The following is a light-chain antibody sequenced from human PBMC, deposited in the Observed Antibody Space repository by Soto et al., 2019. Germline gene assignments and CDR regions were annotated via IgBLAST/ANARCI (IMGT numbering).Light chain of an antibody. CDR3: AAWDDSLSGRWV. J-gene: IGLJ2*01. Sequence: QLVLTQPPSASGTPGQRVTISCSGSSSNIGNNYVYWYQMVPGTAPKLLIYRNNQRPSGVPDRFSGSRSGTSASLAISGLRSEDEADYYCAAWDDSLSGRWVFGGGTKVTVL. V-gene: IGLV1-47*01. CDR1: SSNIGNNY. CDR2: RNN.